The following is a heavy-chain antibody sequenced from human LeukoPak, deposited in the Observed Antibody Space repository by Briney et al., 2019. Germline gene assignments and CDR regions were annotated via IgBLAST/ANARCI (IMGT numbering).Heavy chain of an antibody. D-gene: IGHD6-13*01. CDR3: ARGHSSSWYELDYYYYMDV. Sequence: ASVKVSCKASGYTFTSYDINWVRQATGQGLEWMGWMNPNSGNTGYAQKFQGRVTMTRNTSISTAYMELSSLRSEDTAVYYCARGHSSSWYELDYYYYMDVWGKGTTVTVSS. CDR1: GYTFTSYD. J-gene: IGHJ6*03. V-gene: IGHV1-8*01. CDR2: MNPNSGNT.